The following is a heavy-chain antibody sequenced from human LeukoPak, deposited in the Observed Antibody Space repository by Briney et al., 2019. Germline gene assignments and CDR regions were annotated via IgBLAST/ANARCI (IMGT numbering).Heavy chain of an antibody. CDR2: IYYSGST. D-gene: IGHD3-3*01. Sequence: SETLSLTCTVSGGSVSSGSYYWSWIRQPPGKGLEWIGYIYYSGSTNYNPSLKGRVTISVDTSKNQFSLKLSSVTAADTAVYYCAREREYYDFWSGYWVDYYYGMDVWGQGTTVTVSS. V-gene: IGHV4-61*01. J-gene: IGHJ6*02. CDR3: AREREYYDFWSGYWVDYYYGMDV. CDR1: GGSVSSGSYY.